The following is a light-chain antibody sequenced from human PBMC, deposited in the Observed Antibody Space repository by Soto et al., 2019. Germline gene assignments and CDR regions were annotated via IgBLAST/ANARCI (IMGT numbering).Light chain of an antibody. CDR3: SSYTSIPTLV. CDR2: DVY. J-gene: IGLJ1*01. CDR1: SSDIGGYNY. V-gene: IGLV2-14*03. Sequence: QSVLTQPASLSGSPGQSVTISCTGTSSDIGGYNYVSWYQQHPGNVPKLLIYDVYNRPSGVSNRFSGSKSGNTASLTISGLQAEDEADYFCSSYTSIPTLVFGTGTKVTV.